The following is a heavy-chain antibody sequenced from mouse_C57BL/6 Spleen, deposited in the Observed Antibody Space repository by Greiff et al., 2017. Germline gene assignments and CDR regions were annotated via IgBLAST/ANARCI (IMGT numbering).Heavy chain of an antibody. CDR3: ASLLRYPFAY. D-gene: IGHD1-1*01. CDR1: GFSLTSYG. V-gene: IGHV2-6*01. CDR2: IWGVGST. J-gene: IGHJ3*01. Sequence: VKVVESGPGLVAPSQSLSITCTVSGFSLTSYGVDWVRQSPGKGLEWLGVIWGVGSTNYNSALKSRLSISKDNSKSQVFLKMNSLQTDDTAMYYCASLLRYPFAYWGQGTLVTVSA.